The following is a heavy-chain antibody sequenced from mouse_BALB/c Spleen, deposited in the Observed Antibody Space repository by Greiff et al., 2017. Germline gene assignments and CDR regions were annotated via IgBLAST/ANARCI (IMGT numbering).Heavy chain of an antibody. CDR3: ARQGSSYWFAY. D-gene: IGHD1-1*01. J-gene: IGHJ3*01. CDR1: GFTFSSYG. V-gene: IGHV5-6*01. CDR2: VSSGGSYT. Sequence: DVHLVESGGDLVKPGGSLKLSCAASGFTFSSYGMSWVRQTPDKRLEWVATVSSGGSYTYYPDSVKGRFTISRDNAKNTLYLQMSSLKSEDTAMYYCARQGSSYWFAYWGQGTLVTVSA.